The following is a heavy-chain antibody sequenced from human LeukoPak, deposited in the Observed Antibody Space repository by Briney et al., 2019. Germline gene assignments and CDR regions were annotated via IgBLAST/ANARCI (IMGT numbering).Heavy chain of an antibody. J-gene: IGHJ4*02. CDR1: GFTFDDYA. CDR3: ASGPDGGQLGDY. CDR2: IYSGGST. V-gene: IGHV3-66*02. Sequence: PGGSLRLSCAASGFTFDDYAMHWVRQAPGKGLEWVSVIYSGGSTYYADSVKGRFTISRGNSKNTLYLQMNSLRAEDTAVYYCASGPDGGQLGDYWGQGTLVTVSS. D-gene: IGHD1-1*01.